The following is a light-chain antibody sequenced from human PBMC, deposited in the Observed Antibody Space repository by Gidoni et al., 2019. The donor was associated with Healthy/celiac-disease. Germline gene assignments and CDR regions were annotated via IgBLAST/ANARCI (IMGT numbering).Light chain of an antibody. Sequence: SQSVSSSYLAWYQQKPGQAPRLLIYGASSRATGIPDRFSGSGSGTDFTLTISRLEPEDFAVYYCQQYGSSPFTFGPGTKVDIK. CDR3: QQYGSSPFT. J-gene: IGKJ3*01. V-gene: IGKV3-20*01. CDR2: GAS. CDR1: QSVSSSY.